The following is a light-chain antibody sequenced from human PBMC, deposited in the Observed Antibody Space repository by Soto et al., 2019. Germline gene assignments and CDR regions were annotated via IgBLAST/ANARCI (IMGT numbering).Light chain of an antibody. CDR1: SSDVGSYNL. Sequence: QSVLTQPASVSGSPGQSITISCTGTSSDVGSYNLVSWYQQHPGKAPKLMIYEGSKRPSGVSNRFSGSKSGNTASLTISGLQDEDEADYYCCSYAGSSTPDVVFGGGTKLTVL. V-gene: IGLV2-23*01. J-gene: IGLJ2*01. CDR3: CSYAGSSTPDVV. CDR2: EGS.